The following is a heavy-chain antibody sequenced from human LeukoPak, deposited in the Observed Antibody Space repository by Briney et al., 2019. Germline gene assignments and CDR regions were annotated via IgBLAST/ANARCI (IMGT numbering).Heavy chain of an antibody. J-gene: IGHJ5*02. D-gene: IGHD3-22*01. CDR1: GGSISSHY. V-gene: IGHV4-59*11. CDR2: IYYSGST. Sequence: PSETLSLTCTVSGGSISSHYWSWIRQPPGKGLEWIGYIYYSGSTNYNPSLKSRVTISVDTSKNQFSLKLSSVTAADTAVYYCARGYYDSSGYYDSLVWFDPWGQGTLVTVSS. CDR3: ARGYYDSSGYYDSLVWFDP.